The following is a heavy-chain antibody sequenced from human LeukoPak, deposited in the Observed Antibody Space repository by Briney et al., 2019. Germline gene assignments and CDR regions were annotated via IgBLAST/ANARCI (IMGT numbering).Heavy chain of an antibody. CDR2: IYYSGST. J-gene: IGHJ4*02. CDR1: GGSISSSSYY. CDR3: ARSTQGDFFDY. Sequence: SETLSLTCTVSGGSISSSSYYWGWIRQPPGKGLEWIGYIYYSGSTNYNPSLKGRVTISVDTSKNQFSLKLSSVTAADTAVYYCARSTQGDFFDYWGQGTLVTVSS. D-gene: IGHD2-21*01. V-gene: IGHV4-61*05.